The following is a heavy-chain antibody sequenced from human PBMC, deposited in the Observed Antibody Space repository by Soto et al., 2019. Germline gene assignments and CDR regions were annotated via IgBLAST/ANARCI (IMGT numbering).Heavy chain of an antibody. D-gene: IGHD2-15*01. CDR2: IYYSGST. J-gene: IGHJ2*01. CDR3: ARHVLVGLTGVVYFDL. Sequence: QLQLQESGPGLVKPSETLSLTCTVSGGSISSSSYYWGWIRQPPGKGLEWIGSIYYSGSTYYNPSLKSRVTISVDTSKNQFSLKLSSVTAADTAVYYCARHVLVGLTGVVYFDLWGRGTLVTVSS. CDR1: GGSISSSSYY. V-gene: IGHV4-39*01.